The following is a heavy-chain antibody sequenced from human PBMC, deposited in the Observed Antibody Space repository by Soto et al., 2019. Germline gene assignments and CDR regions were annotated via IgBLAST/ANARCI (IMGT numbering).Heavy chain of an antibody. V-gene: IGHV5-10-1*01. Sequence: LKISCKGSGYSFTSYWIIWVRQMPGKGLEWMGRIDPSDSYTNYSPSFQGHVTISADKSISTAYLQWGSLKASDTAMYYCARHRIAARPVDYWGQGTLVTVSS. D-gene: IGHD6-6*01. J-gene: IGHJ4*02. CDR1: GYSFTSYW. CDR2: IDPSDSYT. CDR3: ARHRIAARPVDY.